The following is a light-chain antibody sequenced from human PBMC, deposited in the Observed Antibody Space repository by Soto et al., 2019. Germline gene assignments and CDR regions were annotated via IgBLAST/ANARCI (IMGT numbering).Light chain of an antibody. J-gene: IGLJ3*02. CDR2: LNSDGSH. CDR3: QTWGTGMV. CDR1: SGHSSYA. Sequence: QSVLTQSPSASASLGASVKLTGTLSSGHSSYAIAWHQQQPEKGPRYLMKLNSDGSHSKGDGIPDRFSGSSSGAERYLTISSLQSEDEADYYCQTWGTGMVFGGGTKLTVL. V-gene: IGLV4-69*01.